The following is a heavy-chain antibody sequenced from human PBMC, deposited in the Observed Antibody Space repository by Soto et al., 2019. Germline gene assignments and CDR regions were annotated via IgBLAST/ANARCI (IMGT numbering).Heavy chain of an antibody. J-gene: IGHJ4*02. CDR2: MDPHNGDA. V-gene: IGHV1-8*01. CDR1: GYTFTSYD. CDR3: AGNVDTDPTE. Sequence: ASLNVSCKASGYTFTSYDINWVRQAPGQGLQWMGWMDPHNGDAAYAQNFQGRVSMTSDTTEKTAYMELSSLTPEDTAIYYCAGNVDTDPTEWGQGTPATFSS. D-gene: IGHD2-15*01.